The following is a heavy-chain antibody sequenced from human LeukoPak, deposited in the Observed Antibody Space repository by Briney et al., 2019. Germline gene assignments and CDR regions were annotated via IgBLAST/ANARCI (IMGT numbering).Heavy chain of an antibody. J-gene: IGHJ4*02. D-gene: IGHD3-22*01. CDR2: ISGSGGST. Sequence: PGGSLRLSCAASGFTFSSYAMSWVRQAPGKGLEWVSAISGSGGSTYYADSVKGRFTISRDNSKNTLYLQVNSLRAEDTAVYYCAKDRVSVYYYDSSGYYYFDYWGKGTLVTVSS. CDR3: AKDRVSVYYYDSSGYYYFDY. CDR1: GFTFSSYA. V-gene: IGHV3-23*01.